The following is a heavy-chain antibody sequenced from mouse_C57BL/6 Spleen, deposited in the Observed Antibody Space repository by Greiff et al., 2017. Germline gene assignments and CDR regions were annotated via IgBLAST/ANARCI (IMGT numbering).Heavy chain of an antibody. V-gene: IGHV1-80*01. CDR3: AREGYGSSTGYFDV. Sequence: QVQLQQSGAELVKPGASVKISCKASGYAFSSYWMNWVKQRPGKGLEWIGQIYPGDGDTNYNGKFKGKATLTADKSSSTAYMQLSSLTSEDSAVYFCAREGYGSSTGYFDVWGTGTTVTVSS. CDR1: GYAFSSYW. CDR2: IYPGDGDT. J-gene: IGHJ1*03. D-gene: IGHD1-1*01.